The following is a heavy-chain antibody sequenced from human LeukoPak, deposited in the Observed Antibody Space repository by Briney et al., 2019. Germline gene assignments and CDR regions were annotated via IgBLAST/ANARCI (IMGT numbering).Heavy chain of an antibody. CDR2: ISAYNGNT. Sequence: ASVKVSCKASGYTFTSYGISWVRQAPGQGLEWMGWISAYNGNTNYARKLQGRVTMTTDTSTSTAYMELRSLRSDDTAVYYCARPASTLFLGRDIRFLEWLSDWGQGTLVTVSS. D-gene: IGHD3-3*01. V-gene: IGHV1-18*01. J-gene: IGHJ4*02. CDR3: ARPASTLFLGRDIRFLEWLSD. CDR1: GYTFTSYG.